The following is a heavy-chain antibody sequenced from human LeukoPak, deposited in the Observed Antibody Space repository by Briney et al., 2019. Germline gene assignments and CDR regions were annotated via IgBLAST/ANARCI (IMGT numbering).Heavy chain of an antibody. CDR2: IYYSGST. Sequence: SETLSLTCTVSGGSISSSSYYWGWIRQPPGKGLEWLGCIYYSGSTYYNPSLKSRVPISVDTSKNQFSLKLSSVTAADRAVYYCARRRFVRGPDVVNPFDYWGQGTLVTVSS. J-gene: IGHJ4*02. V-gene: IGHV4-39*01. CDR1: GGSISSSSYY. D-gene: IGHD2-8*01. CDR3: ARRRFVRGPDVVNPFDY.